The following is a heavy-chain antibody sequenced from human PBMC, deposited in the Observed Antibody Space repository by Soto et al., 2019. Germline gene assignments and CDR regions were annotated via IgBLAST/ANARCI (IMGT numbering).Heavy chain of an antibody. CDR3: ARYTSGQGFQA. Sequence: QVQLVQPGAEVRKPGASVKVSCKASGDIFTNFDFNWVRQATGQGLEWIGWMRANSGDTGHDQKFQGRVRMTRDTPMSTAYMELSTLRADDTAVYYCARYTSGQGFQAWGQGTLVFVSS. V-gene: IGHV1-8*01. D-gene: IGHD2-15*01. J-gene: IGHJ5*02. CDR2: MRANSGDT. CDR1: GDIFTNFD.